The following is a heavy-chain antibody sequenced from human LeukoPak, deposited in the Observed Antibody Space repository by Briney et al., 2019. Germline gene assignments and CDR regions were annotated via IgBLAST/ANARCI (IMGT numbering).Heavy chain of an antibody. CDR1: GFTFSSYG. CDR2: IRYDGSNK. D-gene: IGHD3-10*01. V-gene: IGHV3-30*02. Sequence: RTGGSLRLSCAASGFTFSSYGMHWVRQAPGKGLGWVAFIRYDGSNKYYADSVKGRFTISRDNSKNTLYLQMNSLRAEDTAVYYCAKDGHELLWFGELLSYYMDVWGKGTTVTISS. J-gene: IGHJ6*03. CDR3: AKDGHELLWFGELLSYYMDV.